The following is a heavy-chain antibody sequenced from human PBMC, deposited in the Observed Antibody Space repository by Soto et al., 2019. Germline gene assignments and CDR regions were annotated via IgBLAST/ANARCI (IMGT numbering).Heavy chain of an antibody. CDR2: ISPLFSTT. V-gene: IGHV1-69*01. D-gene: IGHD6-13*01. J-gene: IGHJ4*02. CDR1: GDLFNNYA. Sequence: QVQLVQSVAEVKEPGSSVKVSCKATGDLFNNYAFNWVRQAPGQGLEWMGRISPLFSTTNYAQKFQGRVTIGDDELKTIVYLEVSNWESEDTAMYYCAASSSVAAAGYFKFWGQGTLVTF. CDR3: AASSSVAAAGYFKF.